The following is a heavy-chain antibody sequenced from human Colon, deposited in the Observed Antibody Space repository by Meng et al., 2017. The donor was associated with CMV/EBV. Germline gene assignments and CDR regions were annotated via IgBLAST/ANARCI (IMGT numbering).Heavy chain of an antibody. V-gene: IGHV2-5*02. CDR2: IYWDDDN. CDR1: GFSLRPPEVG. D-gene: IGHD6-19*01. Sequence: QITLKESGPRLSTPTQTLTLTCTFPGFSLRPPEVGVHWIRQPPGKALEWLALIYWDDDNQFRPSLKNRITITKDTSKNQVVLTMTNMDPVDTATYYCAHGRGWLTDYWGQGTLVTVSS. J-gene: IGHJ4*02. CDR3: AHGRGWLTDY.